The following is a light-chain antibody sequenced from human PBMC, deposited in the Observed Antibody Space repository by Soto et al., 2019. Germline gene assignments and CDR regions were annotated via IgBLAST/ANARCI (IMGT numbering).Light chain of an antibody. V-gene: IGKV2-28*01. Sequence: IVMTQSPLTLPVTPGEPASISCRSSQSLLYNNTYNYLDWYVQKPGQSPQLLIYFGSNRAPGVPDRFSGSGSGTEFTLTISSLQPDDFATYYCQHYNSYSEAFGQGTKVDIK. CDR3: QHYNSYSEA. CDR1: QSLLYNNTYNY. J-gene: IGKJ1*01. CDR2: FGS.